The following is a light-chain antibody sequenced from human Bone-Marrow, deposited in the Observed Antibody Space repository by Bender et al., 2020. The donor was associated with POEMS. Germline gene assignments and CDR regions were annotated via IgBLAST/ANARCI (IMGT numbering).Light chain of an antibody. CDR1: SSDVGGYNY. CDR3: SSYTGTGSTPVI. CDR2: EVS. V-gene: IGLV2-14*01. Sequence: QSALTQPASVSGSSGQSITISCTGTSSDVGGYNYVSWYQQHPGKAPKLMIYEVSNRPSGVPHRFSGSKSGNTASLTISGLQAEDEADYYCSSYTGTGSTPVIFGGGTKVTVL. J-gene: IGLJ2*01.